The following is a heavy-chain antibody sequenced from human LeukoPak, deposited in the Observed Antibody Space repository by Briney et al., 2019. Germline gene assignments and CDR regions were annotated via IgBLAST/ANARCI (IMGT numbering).Heavy chain of an antibody. J-gene: IGHJ4*02. CDR2: INHSGST. Sequence: SETLSLTCAVYGGSFSGYYWSWIRQPPGKGLEWIGEINHSGSTNYNPSLKSRVTISVDTSKNQFSLKLSSVTAADTAVYYCAVSRKIGPFDYWGQGTLVTVSS. V-gene: IGHV4-34*01. CDR3: AVSRKIGPFDY. D-gene: IGHD3-3*02. CDR1: GGSFSGYY.